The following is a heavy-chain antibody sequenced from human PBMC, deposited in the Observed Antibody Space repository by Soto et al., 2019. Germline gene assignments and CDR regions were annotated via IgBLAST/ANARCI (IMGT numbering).Heavy chain of an antibody. CDR1: GGTFSSYA. Sequence: QVQLVQSGAEVKKPGSSVKVSCKASGGTFSSYAISWVRQAPGQGLEWMGGIIPIFGTANYAQKFQGRVTITADKSTSTAYMELSSLRSEDTAVYYCAREASGYSYGPYYYYGMGVWGQGTTVTVSS. D-gene: IGHD5-18*01. CDR2: IIPIFGTA. J-gene: IGHJ6*02. V-gene: IGHV1-69*06. CDR3: AREASGYSYGPYYYYGMGV.